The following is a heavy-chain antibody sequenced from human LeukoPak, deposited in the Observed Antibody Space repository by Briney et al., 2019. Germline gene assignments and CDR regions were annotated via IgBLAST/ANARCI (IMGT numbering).Heavy chain of an antibody. V-gene: IGHV1-18*01. CDR1: GYTFSSYG. Sequence: VASVEVSCKASGYTFSSYGISWVRQAPGQGLEWMGWMSAYNDNTNYAQKLQGRVTMTTDTSTSTAYMELRSLRSDDTAVYYCARDLGRSSSWYRPYYFDSWGQGTLVTVSS. D-gene: IGHD6-13*01. CDR2: MSAYNDNT. J-gene: IGHJ4*02. CDR3: ARDLGRSSSWYRPYYFDS.